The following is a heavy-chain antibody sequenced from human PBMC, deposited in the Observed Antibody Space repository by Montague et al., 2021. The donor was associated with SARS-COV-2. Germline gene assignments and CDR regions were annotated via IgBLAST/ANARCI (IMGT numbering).Heavy chain of an antibody. V-gene: IGHV4-34*01. J-gene: IGHJ6*02. CDR3: ARGNSHYYGSGSYYAHYYGMDV. CDR1: DGSFSDYS. CDR2: IIHSGST. D-gene: IGHD3-10*01. Sequence: SETLSLTCAVYDGSFSDYSWTWIRQPPGKGLEWIGEIIHSGSTNYNPSLKSRVTISVDTSKNQLSLKLSSVTAADTAVYYCARGNSHYYGSGSYYAHYYGMDVWGQGTTVTVSS.